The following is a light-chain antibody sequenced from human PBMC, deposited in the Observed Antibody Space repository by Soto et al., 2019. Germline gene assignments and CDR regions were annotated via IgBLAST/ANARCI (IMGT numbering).Light chain of an antibody. CDR3: SSYTSSSTLV. J-gene: IGLJ1*01. CDR2: EVS. V-gene: IGLV2-14*01. CDR1: SSGVGGYNY. Sequence: QSALTQPASVSGSPGQSITISCTGTSSGVGGYNYVSWYQQYPGRAPKFIIYEVSHRPSGVSNRFSASKSGNTASLTISGLQAEDEADYYCSSYTSSSTLVFGTGTKVTV.